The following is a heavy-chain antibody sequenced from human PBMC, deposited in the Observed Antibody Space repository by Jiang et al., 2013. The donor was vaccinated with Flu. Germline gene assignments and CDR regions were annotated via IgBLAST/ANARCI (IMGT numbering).Heavy chain of an antibody. CDR2: IYYSGST. D-gene: IGHD6-19*01. Sequence: LEWIGYIYYSGSTYYNPSLKSRVTISVDTSKNQFSLKLSSVTAADTAVYYCARSAGIAVAGSNPFFDYWGQGTLVTVSS. CDR3: ARSAGIAVAGSNPFFDY. J-gene: IGHJ4*02. V-gene: IGHV4-31*02.